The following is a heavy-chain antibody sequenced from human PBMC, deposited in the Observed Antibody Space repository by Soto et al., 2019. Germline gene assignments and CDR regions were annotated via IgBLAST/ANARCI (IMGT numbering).Heavy chain of an antibody. V-gene: IGHV1-18*01. CDR1: GYTFTRYG. CDR2: INTYNGNT. CDR3: AMVDVYVTPSPQDV. D-gene: IGHD3-16*01. Sequence: QVQLVQSGAEVKNPGASVKVSCKASGYTFTRYGIGWARQAPGQGLAWMGWINTYNGNTNYAQNVQGRVTLTTDTSPSTAYMELRSLRSNDTAIYYCAMVDVYVTPSPQDVWGQGTTVIVSS. J-gene: IGHJ6*02.